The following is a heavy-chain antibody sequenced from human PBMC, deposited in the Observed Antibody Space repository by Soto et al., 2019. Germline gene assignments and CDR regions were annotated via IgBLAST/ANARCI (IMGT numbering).Heavy chain of an antibody. D-gene: IGHD3-3*01. CDR1: GGSISSGGYS. CDR2: IYHSGST. J-gene: IGHJ6*02. CDR3: ASQTYYDFWSGYSPSGMDV. Sequence: QLQLQESGSGLVKPSQTLSLTCAVSGGSISSGGYSWSWIRQPPGKGLEWIGYIYHSGSTYYNPSLKSRVTISVDRSKNQFSLKLSSVTAADTAVYYCASQTYYDFWSGYSPSGMDVWGQGTTVTVSS. V-gene: IGHV4-30-2*01.